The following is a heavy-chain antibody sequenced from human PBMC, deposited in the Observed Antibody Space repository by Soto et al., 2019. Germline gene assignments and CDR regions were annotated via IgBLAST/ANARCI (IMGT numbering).Heavy chain of an antibody. J-gene: IGHJ6*02. CDR2: IIPIFGTA. CDR3: ARGSSIAARSSYYYYGMDV. V-gene: IGHV1-69*13. Sequence: SVKVSCKASGGTFSSYAISWVRQAPGQGXEWMGGIIPIFGTANYAQKFQGRVTITADESTSTAYMELSSLRSEDTAVYYCARGSSIAARSSYYYYGMDVWGQGTTVTVSS. CDR1: GGTFSSYA. D-gene: IGHD6-6*01.